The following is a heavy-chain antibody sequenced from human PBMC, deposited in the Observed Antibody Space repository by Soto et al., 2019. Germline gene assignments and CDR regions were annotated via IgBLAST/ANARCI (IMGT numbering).Heavy chain of an antibody. Sequence: QVQLVQSGAEVKKPGSSVKVSCKASGGTFSSYTISWVRQAPGQGLEWMGRIIPILGIANYAQKFQGRVTITADKSTSTAYMELSSLRSEDTAVYYCARETIDVGYSTPRDYWGQGTLVTVSS. V-gene: IGHV1-69*08. CDR1: GGTFSSYT. D-gene: IGHD4-4*01. CDR2: IIPILGIA. J-gene: IGHJ4*02. CDR3: ARETIDVGYSTPRDY.